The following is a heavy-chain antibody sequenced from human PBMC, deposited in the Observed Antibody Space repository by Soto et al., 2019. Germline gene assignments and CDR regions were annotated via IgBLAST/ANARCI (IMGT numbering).Heavy chain of an antibody. V-gene: IGHV1-2*02. CDR1: GYTFSNYF. CDR2: VNPKRGGT. J-gene: IGHJ2*01. CDR3: ARDSGIPGRFWYFDI. Sequence: XSVKVSCKTYGYTFSNYFLHWLRQATGQGREWMGFVNPKRGGTEYAQKFQGRVTMTRDTSINTVYLDLSRLTSDDTAIYYCARDSGIPGRFWYFDIWGRGTLVTVSS. D-gene: IGHD3-3*01.